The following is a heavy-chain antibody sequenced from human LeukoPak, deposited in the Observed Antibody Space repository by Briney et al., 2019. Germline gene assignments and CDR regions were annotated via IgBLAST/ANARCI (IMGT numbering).Heavy chain of an antibody. V-gene: IGHV1-2*02. CDR3: AGGRLRWPFDY. CDR2: INPNSGGT. D-gene: IGHD4-23*01. Sequence: ASVKVSCKASGYTFTDYYMNWVRQAPGQGLEWMGWINPNSGGTNYAQKFQGRVTMTRDTSISTAYMELSSLRSEDTAVYYCAGGRLRWPFDYWGQGTLVTVSS. J-gene: IGHJ4*02. CDR1: GYTFTDYY.